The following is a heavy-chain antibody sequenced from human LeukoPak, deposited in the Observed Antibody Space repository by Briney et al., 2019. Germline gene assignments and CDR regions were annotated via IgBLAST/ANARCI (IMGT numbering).Heavy chain of an antibody. CDR2: IYYSGGNT. Sequence: SGGSLRLSCVASGFSFSTYAMSWVRQAPGKGLEWVSTIYYSGGNTYSADSVKGRFTISRDNSRNTLYLQMHNLRAEATAVYYCAKDQGQAIVPRRFDYWGQGTLVTVSS. V-gene: IGHV3-23*01. CDR1: GFSFSTYA. J-gene: IGHJ4*02. D-gene: IGHD2-2*01. CDR3: AKDQGQAIVPRRFDY.